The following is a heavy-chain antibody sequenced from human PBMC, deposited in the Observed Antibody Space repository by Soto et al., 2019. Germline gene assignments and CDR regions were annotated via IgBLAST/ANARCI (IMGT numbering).Heavy chain of an antibody. CDR1: GYTFTGYH. CDR2: INPNSGGT. Sequence: QVQLVQSGAEVKKPGASVKVSCKASGYTFTGYHMHWVRQAPGQGLEWMGWINPNSGGTNYAQKFQGRVTMTRDTSSSTAYMELSRLRSDDTAVYYGARDLGYSSSGWVDPWGQGTLVTVSS. V-gene: IGHV1-2*02. D-gene: IGHD6-6*01. CDR3: ARDLGYSSSGWVDP. J-gene: IGHJ5*02.